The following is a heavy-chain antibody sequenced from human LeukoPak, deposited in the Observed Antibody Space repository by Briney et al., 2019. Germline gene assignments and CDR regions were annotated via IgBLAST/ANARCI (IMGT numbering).Heavy chain of an antibody. CDR2: IDARSGIT. CDR1: GFSFSRHY. D-gene: IGHD3-3*01. Sequence: GGSLRLSCAASGFSFSRHYMDWVRQAPGKVPEWVSYIDARSGITCYADSVQGRFTISRDNARESVFLQMDSLRVDDTAVYYCARTYDFGRGPPGDAFDNWGPGTWVIVSS. J-gene: IGHJ3*02. CDR3: ARTYDFGRGPPGDAFDN. V-gene: IGHV3-48*01.